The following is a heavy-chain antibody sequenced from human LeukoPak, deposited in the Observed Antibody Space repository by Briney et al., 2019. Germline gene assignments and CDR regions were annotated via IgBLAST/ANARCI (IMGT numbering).Heavy chain of an antibody. J-gene: IGHJ4*02. V-gene: IGHV1-8*01. Sequence: GASVKVSCKASGYTFTSYDINWVRQATGQGLEWMGWMNPNSGNTGYAQKFQGRVTMTRNTSISTAYMELSSLRSEDTAVYYCARVWELAWALGYWGQGTLVTVPS. CDR1: GYTFTSYD. CDR3: ARVWELAWALGY. CDR2: MNPNSGNT. D-gene: IGHD1-26*01.